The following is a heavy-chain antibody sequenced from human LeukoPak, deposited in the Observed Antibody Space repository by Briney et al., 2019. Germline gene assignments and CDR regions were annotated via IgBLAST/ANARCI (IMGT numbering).Heavy chain of an antibody. CDR3: ARFHIVFDWFDP. CDR1: GASISSYY. V-gene: IGHV4-59*01. Sequence: SETLSLTCTVYGASISSYYWSSIRQPPGKGLEWLGYIYYSGSTNYNPSLKSRYPISVVTSKNQCSLKLTSVAAPGTAVYYCARFHIVFDWFDPWGQGTLVTVSS. D-gene: IGHD5-12*01. CDR2: IYYSGST. J-gene: IGHJ5*02.